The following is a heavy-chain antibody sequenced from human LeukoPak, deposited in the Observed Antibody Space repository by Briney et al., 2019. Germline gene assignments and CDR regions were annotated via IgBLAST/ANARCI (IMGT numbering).Heavy chain of an antibody. CDR3: ARVGYCSGGSCYSDDY. D-gene: IGHD2-15*01. V-gene: IGHV4-4*02. CDR1: GGSISSSNW. Sequence: PSETLSLTCAVSGGSISSSNWWSWVRQPPGKGLEWIGEIYHSGSTNYNPSLKSRVTISVDKSKNQFSLKLSSVTAADTAVYYCARVGYCSGGSCYSDDYWGQGTLVTVSS. J-gene: IGHJ4*02. CDR2: IYHSGST.